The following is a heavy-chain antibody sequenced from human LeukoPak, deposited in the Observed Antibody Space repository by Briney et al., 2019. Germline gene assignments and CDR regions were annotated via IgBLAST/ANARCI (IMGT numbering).Heavy chain of an antibody. CDR1: GYTFTNYG. J-gene: IGHJ4*02. D-gene: IGHD6-13*01. Sequence: SVKVSCKAYGYTFTNYGISWVRQAPGQGLEWMGGIIPIFGTANYAQKFQGRVTITADESTSTAYMELSSLRSEDTAVYYCARVPIAAAGRFDYWGQGTLVTVSS. V-gene: IGHV1-69*13. CDR2: IIPIFGTA. CDR3: ARVPIAAAGRFDY.